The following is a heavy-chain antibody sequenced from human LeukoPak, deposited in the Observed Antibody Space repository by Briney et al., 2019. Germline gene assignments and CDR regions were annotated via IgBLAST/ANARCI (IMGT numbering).Heavy chain of an antibody. Sequence: GTSVKVSCKASGFTFTSSAVQWVRQARGQRLEWIGWIVVGSGNTNYAQKFQERVTITRDMSTSTAYMELSRLRSDDTAVYYCAKGYYDSSGYYTLDYWGQGTLVTVSS. CDR3: AKGYYDSSGYYTLDY. D-gene: IGHD3-22*01. V-gene: IGHV1-58*01. J-gene: IGHJ4*02. CDR2: IVVGSGNT. CDR1: GFTFTSSA.